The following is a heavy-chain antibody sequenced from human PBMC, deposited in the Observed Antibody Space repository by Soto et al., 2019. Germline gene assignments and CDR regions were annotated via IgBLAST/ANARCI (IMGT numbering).Heavy chain of an antibody. V-gene: IGHV4-30-4*01. CDR1: GGSISSGDYY. Sequence: SETLSLTCTVSGGSISSGDYYWSWIRQPPGKGLEWIGYMYYSGSTYYNPSLKSRVTISVDTSKNQFSLKLSSVTAAETAVYYCAREAYCGGDCYLDHDAFDIWGQGTMVTVSS. D-gene: IGHD2-21*02. CDR2: MYYSGST. CDR3: AREAYCGGDCYLDHDAFDI. J-gene: IGHJ3*02.